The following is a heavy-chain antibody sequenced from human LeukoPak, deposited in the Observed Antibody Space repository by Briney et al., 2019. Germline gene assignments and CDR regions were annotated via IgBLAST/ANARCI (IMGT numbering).Heavy chain of an antibody. CDR2: ITNDGSST. Sequence: GGSLRLSCAASGLTFSSHWMHWVRQAPGKGLVWVSRITNDGSSTTYADSVKGRFTISRDNAKNSLYLQMNSLRAEDTAVYYCARTSGPFDYWGQGTLVTVSS. J-gene: IGHJ4*02. D-gene: IGHD1-26*01. V-gene: IGHV3-74*01. CDR3: ARTSGPFDY. CDR1: GLTFSSHW.